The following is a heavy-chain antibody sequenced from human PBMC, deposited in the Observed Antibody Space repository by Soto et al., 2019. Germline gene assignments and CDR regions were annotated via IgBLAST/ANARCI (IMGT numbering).Heavy chain of an antibody. J-gene: IGHJ6*02. CDR2: ISPYTGDT. CDR3: AMVDNYVKPTPQDV. CDR1: GYIFVNYG. V-gene: IGHV1-18*01. Sequence: QVQLVQSGDEMKKPGASVRVSCKASGYIFVNYGIAWVRQAPGQGLEWMGWISPYTGDTHSASKVQGRHTMTTDTSTTTANMDLGSLKSDDTAVYYCAMVDNYVKPTPQDVWGQGTTVTVSS. D-gene: IGHD3-16*01.